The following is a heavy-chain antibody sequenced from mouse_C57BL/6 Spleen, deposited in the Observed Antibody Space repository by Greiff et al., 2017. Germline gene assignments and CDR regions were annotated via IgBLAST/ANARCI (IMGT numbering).Heavy chain of an antibody. Sequence: VQLQQSGAELVRPGASVKLSCKASGYTFTSYGIRWVKQRTGQGLEWIGKIYPRNGDTNYNQKFKGKATLTVDKSSSTAYMELRSLTSEDAAVEFCSRERCYGDYARDYWGQGTSVTVSS. CDR1: GYTFTSYG. V-gene: IGHV1-81*01. D-gene: IGHD1-1*01. J-gene: IGHJ4*01. CDR3: SRERCYGDYARDY. CDR2: IYPRNGDT.